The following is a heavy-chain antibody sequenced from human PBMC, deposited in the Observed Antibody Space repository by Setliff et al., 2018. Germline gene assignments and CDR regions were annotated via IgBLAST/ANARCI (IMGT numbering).Heavy chain of an antibody. CDR2: INANTGGT. CDR3: ARAFDSSGYYGESHTHYFDN. V-gene: IGHV1-2*02. J-gene: IGHJ4*02. CDR1: GYIFTNYY. D-gene: IGHD3-22*01. Sequence: VASVKVSCKTSGYIFTNYYIHWVRQAPGQGLEWMGWINANTGGTREVQKFQGRVTMTRDTSIDTAYMEVNRLTYDDTAVYYCARAFDSSGYYGESHTHYFDNWGQGTLVTVSS.